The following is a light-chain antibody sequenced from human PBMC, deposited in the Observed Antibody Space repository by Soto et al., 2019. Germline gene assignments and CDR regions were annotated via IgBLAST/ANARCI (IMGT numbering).Light chain of an antibody. J-gene: IGKJ3*01. CDR2: GAS. CDR3: QQYGSSPFT. Sequence: EIVLTQSPATLSLSPGERATLSCRASQSVSSSYLAWYQQKPGQGPRLLIYGASSRATGIPDRFSGSGSGTDFTLTISRLEPEDFAVYYCQQYGSSPFTFGPGTKVDIK. CDR1: QSVSSSY. V-gene: IGKV3-20*01.